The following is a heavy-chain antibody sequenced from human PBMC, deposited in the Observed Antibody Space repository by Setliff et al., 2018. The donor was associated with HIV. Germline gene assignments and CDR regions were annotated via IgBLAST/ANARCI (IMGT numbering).Heavy chain of an antibody. CDR3: ARDTAYSFDY. V-gene: IGHV3-13*01. J-gene: IGHJ4*02. D-gene: IGHD5-18*01. CDR1: GFTFSVYD. Sequence: GGSLRLSCAASGFTFSVYDMHWVRQVTGKGLEWVAAIGTNGDTSYPDSVKGRFTISRDNSKNMLYLQMNSLRAEDTAVYYCARDTAYSFDYWGQGTLVTVSS. CDR2: IGTNGDT.